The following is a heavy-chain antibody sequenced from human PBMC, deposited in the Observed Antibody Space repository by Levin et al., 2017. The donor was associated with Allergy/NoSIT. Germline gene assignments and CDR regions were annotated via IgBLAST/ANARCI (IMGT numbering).Heavy chain of an antibody. J-gene: IGHJ6*04. CDR3: ARPQPVELRPHNYGMHV. Sequence: GGSLRLSCAASGFTVSSNYMSWVRQAPGKGLEWVSVIYSGGSTYYADSVKGRFTISRDNSKNTLYLQMNSLRAEDTAVYYCARPQPVELRPHNYGMHVWGKGSTVTVSS. D-gene: IGHD1-1*01. V-gene: IGHV3-53*01. CDR1: GFTVSSNY. CDR2: IYSGGST.